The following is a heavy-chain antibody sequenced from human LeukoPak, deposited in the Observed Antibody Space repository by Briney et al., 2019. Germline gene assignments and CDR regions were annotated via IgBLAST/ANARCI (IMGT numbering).Heavy chain of an antibody. J-gene: IGHJ4*02. V-gene: IGHV3-53*01. Sequence: GGSLRLSCAASGFTVSSNYMSWVRQAPGKGLEWVSVIYSGGSTYYADSVKGRFTISRDNSKNTLYLQMNSLRAEDTAVCYCASYDYVWGSPFDYWGQGTLVTVSS. CDR1: GFTVSSNY. D-gene: IGHD3-16*01. CDR2: IYSGGST. CDR3: ASYDYVWGSPFDY.